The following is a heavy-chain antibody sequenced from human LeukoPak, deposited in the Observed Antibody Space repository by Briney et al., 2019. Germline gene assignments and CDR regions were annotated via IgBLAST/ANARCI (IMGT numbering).Heavy chain of an antibody. CDR3: AKLILGARSLFDF. D-gene: IGHD1-26*01. CDR2: ISGSGDGT. V-gene: IGHV3-23*01. Sequence: GGSLRLSCVASGFTFSSHAMSWVRQAPGKGLEWVSTISGSGDGTFYADSVKGRFTISRDNSKNTLYLQMSSLRADDTAMYYCAKLILGARSLFDFRGQGILVTVSS. CDR1: GFTFSSHA. J-gene: IGHJ4*02.